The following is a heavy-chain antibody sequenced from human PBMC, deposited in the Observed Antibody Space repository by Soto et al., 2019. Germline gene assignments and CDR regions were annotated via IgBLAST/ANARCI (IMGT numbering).Heavy chain of an antibody. V-gene: IGHV4-59*01. CDR3: ARYYDTGRVYVSGFDY. D-gene: IGHD3-10*01. CDR2: IYYTGGT. CDR1: GGSIRNYY. Sequence: QVQLQESGPGLVKPSETLSLTCTVSGGSIRNYYWSWIRQPPGKGLEWIGYIYYTGGTNYNPSLASRVTLSVDTSKNQLSLKLTSVSAAATAVYYCARYYDTGRVYVSGFDYWGKGALVSVSS. J-gene: IGHJ4*02.